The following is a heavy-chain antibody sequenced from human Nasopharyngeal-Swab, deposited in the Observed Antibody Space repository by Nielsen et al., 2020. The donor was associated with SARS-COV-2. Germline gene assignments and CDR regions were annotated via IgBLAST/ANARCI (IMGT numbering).Heavy chain of an antibody. Sequence: GESLKISCAASGFTFSSYGMHWVRQAPGKGLEWVSSISSSSSYIYYADSVKGRFTISRDNAKNSLYLQMNSLRAEDTAVYYCARGGWEGIAAADTRVYWGQGTLVTVSS. D-gene: IGHD6-13*01. CDR3: ARGGWEGIAAADTRVY. J-gene: IGHJ4*02. CDR2: ISSSSSYI. CDR1: GFTFSSYG. V-gene: IGHV3-21*01.